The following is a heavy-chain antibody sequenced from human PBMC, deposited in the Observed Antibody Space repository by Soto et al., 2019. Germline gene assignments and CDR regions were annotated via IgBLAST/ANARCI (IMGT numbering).Heavy chain of an antibody. CDR2: TPATDDDT. J-gene: IGHJ4*02. V-gene: IGHV3-23*01. CDR3: AQVEDITGWAVVDS. D-gene: IGHD3-10*01. Sequence: EVQLLESGGCMVQPGGSLRISCVASGFGFSSYAISWVRQSPGKGLEWVSTTPATDDDTSYALSVTGRFIVSRDNSKNTLSLLMRSLRAEDTALYYCAQVEDITGWAVVDSWGQGTLVTVS. CDR1: GFGFSSYA.